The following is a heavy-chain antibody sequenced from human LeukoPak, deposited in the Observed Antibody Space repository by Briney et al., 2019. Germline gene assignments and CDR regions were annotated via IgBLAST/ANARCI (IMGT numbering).Heavy chain of an antibody. D-gene: IGHD6-19*01. CDR2: IRYDGSNK. CDR1: GFTFSSYG. Sequence: GGSLRLSCAASGFTFSSYGMHWVRQAPGKGLEWVAFIRYDGSNKHYADSVKGRFTISRDNSKNTLYLQMNSLRAEDTAVYYCANRISSGWPFDAFDIWGQGTMVTVSS. CDR3: ANRISSGWPFDAFDI. V-gene: IGHV3-30*02. J-gene: IGHJ3*02.